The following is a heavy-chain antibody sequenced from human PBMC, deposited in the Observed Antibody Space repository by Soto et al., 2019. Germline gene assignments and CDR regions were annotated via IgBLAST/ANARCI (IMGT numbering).Heavy chain of an antibody. CDR1: GYSFASYW. CDR3: ARQVPARYYMDV. V-gene: IGHV5-51*01. J-gene: IGHJ6*03. D-gene: IGHD2-2*01. Sequence: LGESLTISCKGSGYSFASYWIGWVRQMPGKGLEWMGIMYPGDSDTRYSPSFQGQVTISADKSISTAYLQWSSLKASDTAMYYCARQVPARYYMDVWGKGTTVTVSS. CDR2: MYPGDSDT.